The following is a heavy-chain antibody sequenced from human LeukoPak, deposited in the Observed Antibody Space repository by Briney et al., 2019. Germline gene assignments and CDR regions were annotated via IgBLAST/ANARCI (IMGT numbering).Heavy chain of an antibody. CDR3: AKWGDYDVLTGYYDPYY. D-gene: IGHD3-9*01. J-gene: IGHJ4*02. CDR1: GFTFSNYA. CDR2: IIGSGGST. V-gene: IGHV3-23*01. Sequence: PGASLRLSCAASGFTFSNYAMSWVRQAPGKGLEWVSAIIGSGGSTYYADSVKGRFSISRDNSKNTRCLQMNSLRGEETAVYYCAKWGDYDVLTGYYDPYYWGQGTLVT.